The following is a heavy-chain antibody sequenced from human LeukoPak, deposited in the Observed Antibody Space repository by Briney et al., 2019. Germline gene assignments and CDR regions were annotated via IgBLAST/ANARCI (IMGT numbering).Heavy chain of an antibody. CDR1: GYTFTSYY. J-gene: IGHJ5*02. Sequence: ASVKVSCKASGYTFTSYYMHWVRQAPGQGLEWMGIINPSGGSTSYAQKFQGRVTMTTDTSTSTAYMELRSLRSDDTAVYYCARESTAMVTGWFDPWGQGTLVTVSS. V-gene: IGHV1-46*01. CDR3: ARESTAMVTGWFDP. D-gene: IGHD5-18*01. CDR2: INPSGGST.